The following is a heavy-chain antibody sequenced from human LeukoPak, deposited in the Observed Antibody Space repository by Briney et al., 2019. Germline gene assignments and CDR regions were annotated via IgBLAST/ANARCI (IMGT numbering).Heavy chain of an antibody. V-gene: IGHV3-23*01. J-gene: IGHJ4*02. Sequence: GGSLRLSCATSGFTFSSYAMYWVRRAPGKRLEWVSAISGSGGSTYYADSVKGRFTISRDSSKNTLYLQMNSLRAEDTAVYYCAKRYYSDSSGYLGSFDYWGQGTLVTVSS. CDR3: AKRYYSDSSGYLGSFDY. D-gene: IGHD3-22*01. CDR2: ISGSGGST. CDR1: GFTFSSYA.